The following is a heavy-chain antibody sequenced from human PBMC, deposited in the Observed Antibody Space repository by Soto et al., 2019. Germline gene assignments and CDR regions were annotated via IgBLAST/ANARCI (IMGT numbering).Heavy chain of an antibody. J-gene: IGHJ4*02. CDR3: VKRGGSGYYGAFDY. V-gene: IGHV3-23*01. Sequence: PGGSLRLSCAASGFTFSAYAMTCVRQAPGKGLEWVSGVSDSGGTTYYADSVKGRFTISRDKARNTLFLKMNSLGGQDTAVYYCVKRGGSGYYGAFDYWGEGTLVTVSS. D-gene: IGHD3-22*01. CDR2: VSDSGGTT. CDR1: GFTFSAYA.